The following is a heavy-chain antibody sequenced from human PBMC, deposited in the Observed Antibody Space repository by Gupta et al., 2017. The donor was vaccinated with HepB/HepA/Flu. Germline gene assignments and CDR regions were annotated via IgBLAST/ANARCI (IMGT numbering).Heavy chain of an antibody. Sequence: EVQLVESGGDLVQPGGSLRLSCAASGFIFSDHYMDWVRQAPGKGLEWVGRIRNKANSYTTEYAASVKGRFTVSRDDSRNSLYLQMNSLKTEDTAVYYCARVFTPRSTTTDALDIWGQGTMVTVSS. CDR1: GFIFSDHY. V-gene: IGHV3-72*01. D-gene: IGHD1-1*01. CDR3: ARVFTPRSTTTDALDI. J-gene: IGHJ3*02. CDR2: IRNKANSYTT.